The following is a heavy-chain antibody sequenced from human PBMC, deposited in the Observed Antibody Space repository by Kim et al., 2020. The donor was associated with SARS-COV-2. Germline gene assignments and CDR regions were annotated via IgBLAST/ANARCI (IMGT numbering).Heavy chain of an antibody. D-gene: IGHD6-19*01. CDR2: ISSSSSYI. Sequence: GGSLRLSCAASGFTFSSYSMNWVRQAPGKGLEWVSSISSSSSYIYYADSVKGRFTISRDNAKNSLYLQMNSLRAEDTAVYYCARDSRAVAGIVDYWGQGTLVTVSS. CDR1: GFTFSSYS. V-gene: IGHV3-21*01. J-gene: IGHJ4*02. CDR3: ARDSRAVAGIVDY.